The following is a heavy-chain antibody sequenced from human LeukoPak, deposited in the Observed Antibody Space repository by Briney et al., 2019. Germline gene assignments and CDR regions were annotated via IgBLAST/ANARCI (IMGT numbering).Heavy chain of an antibody. CDR2: ISGSGGST. CDR3: AKRARYCSSTSCYIEKGHPFDY. V-gene: IGHV3-23*01. D-gene: IGHD2-2*02. Sequence: TGGSLRLSCAASGFTFSSYAMSWVRQAPGKGLEWVSAISGSGGSTYYADSVKGRFTISRDNSKNTLYLQMNSLRAEDTAVYYCAKRARYCSSTSCYIEKGHPFDYWGQGTLVTVS. CDR1: GFTFSSYA. J-gene: IGHJ4*02.